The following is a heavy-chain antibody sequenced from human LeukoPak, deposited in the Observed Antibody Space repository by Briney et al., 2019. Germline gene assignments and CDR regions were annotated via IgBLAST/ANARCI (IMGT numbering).Heavy chain of an antibody. CDR3: ARSPIAVAGGHFDY. D-gene: IGHD6-19*01. Sequence: ASVKVSCKVSGYTLTELSMHWVRQAPGKGLEWMGGFDPEDGETIYAQKFQGRVTMTEDTSTDTAYMELSSVTAADTAVYYCARSPIAVAGGHFDYWGQGTLVTVSS. CDR1: GYTLTELS. V-gene: IGHV1-24*01. J-gene: IGHJ4*02. CDR2: FDPEDGET.